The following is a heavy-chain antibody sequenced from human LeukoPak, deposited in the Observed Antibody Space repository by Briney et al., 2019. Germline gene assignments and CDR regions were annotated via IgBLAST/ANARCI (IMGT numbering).Heavy chain of an antibody. CDR3: AKRAVETAYYFDY. V-gene: IGHV3-23*01. J-gene: IGHJ4*02. Sequence: PGGSLRLSCAASGXTFSSYAMTWVRQAPGKGLEWVSAISGGGGSTYYADSVKGRFTISRDNSKNTLYLQVNSLRAEDTAVYYCAKRAVETAYYFDYWGQGTLVTVSS. CDR1: GXTFSSYA. CDR2: ISGGGGST. D-gene: IGHD4-23*01.